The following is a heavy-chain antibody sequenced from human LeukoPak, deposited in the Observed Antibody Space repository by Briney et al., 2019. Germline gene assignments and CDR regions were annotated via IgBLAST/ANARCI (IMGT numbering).Heavy chain of an antibody. CDR2: ISGSGGST. V-gene: IGHV3-23*01. J-gene: IGHJ4*02. Sequence: GGSLRLSCAASGFTFSSYAMSWVRQAPGKGLEWVSGISGSGGSTHYADSVKDRFTISRDNSKNTLYLQMNSLRAEDTAVYYCAKDLGGVVAPGGVFDYWGQGTLVTVSS. CDR1: GFTFSSYA. D-gene: IGHD3-16*01. CDR3: AKDLGGVVAPGGVFDY.